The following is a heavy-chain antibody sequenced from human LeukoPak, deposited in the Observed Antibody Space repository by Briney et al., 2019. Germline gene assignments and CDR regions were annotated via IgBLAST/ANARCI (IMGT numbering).Heavy chain of an antibody. CDR1: GFTFDDYA. CDR2: ISGDGGTT. J-gene: IGHJ4*02. D-gene: IGHD5-18*01. V-gene: IGHV3-43*02. CDR3: ASVGGFTYGIDC. Sequence: GGSLRLSCAASGFTFDDYAMHWVRQAPGKGLEWVSLISGDGGTTYYTDSVWGRFTISRDNAKNSLYLQMNSLRVEDTAVYYCASVGGFTYGIDCWGQGTLVTVPS.